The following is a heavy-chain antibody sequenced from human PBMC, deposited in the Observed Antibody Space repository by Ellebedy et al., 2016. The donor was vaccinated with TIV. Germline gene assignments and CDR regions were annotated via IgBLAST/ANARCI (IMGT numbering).Heavy chain of an antibody. D-gene: IGHD3-22*01. V-gene: IGHV3-66*01. J-gene: IGHJ4*02. CDR1: GYTVSSHY. Sequence: PGGSLRLSCTASGYTVSSHYMSWVRQAPGKGRGGVSVIDSGGSTYYADSVKGRFTISRDKSKNTLYLQMKSLSAEDTAVYHCARDKYYASSGYYYSEYWGQGILVTVSS. CDR2: IDSGGST. CDR3: ARDKYYASSGYYYSEY.